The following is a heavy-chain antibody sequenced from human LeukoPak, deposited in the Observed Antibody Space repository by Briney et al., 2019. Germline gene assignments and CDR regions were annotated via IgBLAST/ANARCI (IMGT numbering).Heavy chain of an antibody. D-gene: IGHD2-21*02. CDR2: MNPNSGNT. V-gene: IGHV1-8*02. CDR3: ARWGGCGGDCSPTYYYMDV. Sequence: GASVKVSCKASGYTFTSYDINWVRQVTGQGLEWMGWMNPNSGNTGYAQKFQGRVTMTRNTSISTAYMELSSLRSEDTAVYYCARWGGCGGDCSPTYYYMDVWGKGTTVTISS. CDR1: GYTFTSYD. J-gene: IGHJ6*03.